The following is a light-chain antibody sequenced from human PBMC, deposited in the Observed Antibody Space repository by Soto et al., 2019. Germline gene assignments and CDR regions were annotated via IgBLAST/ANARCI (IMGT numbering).Light chain of an antibody. CDR2: DAS. V-gene: IGKV3-20*01. Sequence: MTQSPSTLSVSPWERATLSCRASQSVRSDYLAWYQQKPGKTPRLLIYDASSRATGIPERISGSGSGTDFTLTISRLEPEDFEVYYCQQYGSSPQTFGQGTKVDIK. J-gene: IGKJ1*01. CDR1: QSVRSDY. CDR3: QQYGSSPQT.